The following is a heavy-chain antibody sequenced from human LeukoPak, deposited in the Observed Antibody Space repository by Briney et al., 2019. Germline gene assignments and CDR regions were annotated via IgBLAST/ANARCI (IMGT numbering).Heavy chain of an antibody. Sequence: PSETLSLTCAVYGGSFSGYYWSWIRQPPGEGLEWIGEINHSGSTNYNPSLKSRVTISVDTSKNQFSLKLSSVTAADTAVYYCARGTVFSGDFDYWGQGTLVTVSS. CDR3: ARGTVFSGDFDY. CDR1: GGSFSGYY. J-gene: IGHJ4*02. CDR2: INHSGST. D-gene: IGHD4-17*01. V-gene: IGHV4-34*01.